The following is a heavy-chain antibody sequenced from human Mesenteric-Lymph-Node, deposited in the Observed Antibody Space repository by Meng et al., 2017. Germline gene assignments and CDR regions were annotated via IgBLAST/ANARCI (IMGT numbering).Heavy chain of an antibody. J-gene: IGHJ6*02. D-gene: IGHD5-24*01. CDR1: GFTFSDHY. Sequence: ESLKISCAASGFTFSDHYIDWVRQAPGKGLEWIGSIYYSGSTYYNPSLKSRVTISVDTSKNQFSLKLSSVTAADTAVYYCARDTSPAGRWLQLPNYYYYGMDVWGQGTTVTVSS. CDR3: ARDTSPAGRWLQLPNYYYYGMDV. V-gene: IGHV4-38-2*02. CDR2: IYYSGST.